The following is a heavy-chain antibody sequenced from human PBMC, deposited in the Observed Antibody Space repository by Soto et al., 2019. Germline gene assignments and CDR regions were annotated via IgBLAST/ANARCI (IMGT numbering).Heavy chain of an antibody. D-gene: IGHD1-26*01. CDR2: MIGDGTSW. J-gene: IGHJ4*02. CDR3: AKDLRPDGRYDLDY. V-gene: IGHV3-23*01. CDR1: GFNFRIYA. Sequence: EVQLLESGGGLAQAGGSLRLSCAASGFNFRIYAMNWVRQAPGKGLEWVAVMIGDGTSWDYADSVRGRFTISRDNSKNILYLQMNSLRAEDTAVYYCAKDLRPDGRYDLDYWGQGTLVTVSS.